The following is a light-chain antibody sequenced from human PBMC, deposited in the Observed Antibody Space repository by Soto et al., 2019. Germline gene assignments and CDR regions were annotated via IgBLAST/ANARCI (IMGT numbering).Light chain of an antibody. CDR2: GAS. J-gene: IGKJ1*01. CDR3: QQYGSSSWT. CDR1: QSVSSSY. Sequence: EIVLGQSPGTLSLSPGERATLSCRASQSVSSSYLAWYQQKPGQAPRLLIYGASSRATGIPDRFSGSGSGTDFTLTISRLEPEDFAVYYCQQYGSSSWTFGQRTKVDIK. V-gene: IGKV3-20*01.